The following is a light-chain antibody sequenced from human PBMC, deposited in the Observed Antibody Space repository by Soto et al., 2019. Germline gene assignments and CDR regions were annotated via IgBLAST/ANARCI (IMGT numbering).Light chain of an antibody. V-gene: IGLV1-40*01. CDR3: QSNDISLRM. CDR2: GNT. Sequence: QLVLTQPPSVSGAPGQTVIISCTGTSSNIGAGYDVHWYQQLPGTAPKLLIYGNTKRPSGVPDRFSGSKSGTSASLAITGLQAEDEADYYCQSNDISLRMFGGGTKLTVL. CDR1: SSNIGAGYD. J-gene: IGLJ3*02.